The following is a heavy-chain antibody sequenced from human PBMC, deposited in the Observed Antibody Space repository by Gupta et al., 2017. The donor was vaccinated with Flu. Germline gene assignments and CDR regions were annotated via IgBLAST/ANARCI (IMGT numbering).Heavy chain of an antibody. CDR3: IKETRPGGADV. CDR1: GFTFRDHA. J-gene: IGHJ6*02. D-gene: IGHD1-7*01. Sequence: EMQLEESGGGLVEPGRSLRLSCVASGFTFRDHAMHWVRQAPGKGLEWVSGMFGRSDRIDYADSVRGRFTISRDNAKNSLFLQMNSLRAEDTALYYCIKETRPGGADVWGQGTTVIVAS. CDR2: MFGRSDRI. V-gene: IGHV3-9*01.